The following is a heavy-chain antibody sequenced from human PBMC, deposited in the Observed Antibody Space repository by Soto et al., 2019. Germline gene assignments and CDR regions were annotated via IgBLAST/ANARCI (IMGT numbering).Heavy chain of an antibody. CDR2: ISGSGTTI. CDR3: ARTWYSSGWGWFDP. D-gene: IGHD6-19*01. CDR1: GFTFSSYS. V-gene: IGHV3-48*01. Sequence: GGSLRLSCAASGFTFSSYSMNWVRQAPGKGLEWVSYISGSGTTIYYADSVKGRFTVSRDNAKNSLYLQMNSLRAEDMAVYYCARTWYSSGWGWFDPWGQGTLVTVSS. J-gene: IGHJ5*02.